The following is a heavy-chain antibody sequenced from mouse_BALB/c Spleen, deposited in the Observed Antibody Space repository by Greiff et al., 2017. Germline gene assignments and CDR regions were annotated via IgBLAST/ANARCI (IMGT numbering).Heavy chain of an antibody. V-gene: IGHV1-15*01. J-gene: IGHJ2*01. D-gene: IGHD2-1*01. CDR2: IDPETGGT. Sequence: QVQLQQSGAELVRPGASVTLSCKASGYTFTDYEMHWVKQTPVHGLEWIGAIDPETGGTAYNQKFKGKATLTADKSSSTAYLELRSLTSEDSAVYYCTYYGNYFAWGQGTTLTFSS. CDR3: TYYGNYFA. CDR1: GYTFTDYE.